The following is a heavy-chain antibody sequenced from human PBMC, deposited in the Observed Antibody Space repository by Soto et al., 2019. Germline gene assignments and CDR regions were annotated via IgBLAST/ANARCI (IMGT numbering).Heavy chain of an antibody. D-gene: IGHD3-22*01. CDR1: GFTFSDYY. J-gene: IGHJ4*02. CDR2: ISSSGRTI. CDR3: ARDGENYDSSGYYAY. Sequence: GGSLRLSCAASGFTFSDYYMSWIRQAPGKGLEWVSYISSSGRTIYYADSVKGRFTISRDNAKNSLYLEMNSLRAEDTAVYYCARDGENYDSSGYYAYWGQGTLVTVSS. V-gene: IGHV3-11*01.